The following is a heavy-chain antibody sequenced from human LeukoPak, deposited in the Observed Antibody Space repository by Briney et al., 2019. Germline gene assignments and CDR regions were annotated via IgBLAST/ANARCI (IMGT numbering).Heavy chain of an antibody. Sequence: GGSLRLSCAASGLTFSSYWMSWVRQAPGKGLEWVANIKQDGSEKYYVDSVKGRFTISRDNAKNSLYLQMNSLRAEDTAVYYCARVTLYDFWTGYYGMDVWGQGTTVTVSS. D-gene: IGHD3-3*01. CDR1: GLTFSSYW. J-gene: IGHJ6*02. CDR2: IKQDGSEK. V-gene: IGHV3-7*04. CDR3: ARVTLYDFWTGYYGMDV.